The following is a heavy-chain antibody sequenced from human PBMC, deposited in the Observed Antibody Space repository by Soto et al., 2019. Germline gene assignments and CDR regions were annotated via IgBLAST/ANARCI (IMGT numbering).Heavy chain of an antibody. J-gene: IGHJ5*02. V-gene: IGHV4-30-2*01. D-gene: IGHD1-7*01. CDR2: IYHSGST. Sequence: SETLSLTCAVSGGYISIGGYTWSWIRQPPGKGLEWIGYIYHSGSTYYNPSLKSRVTISVDRSKNQFSLKLSSVTAADTAVYFCARGASPGLTGTTRSDPWGQGTLVTVSS. CDR1: GGYISIGGYT. CDR3: ARGASPGLTGTTRSDP.